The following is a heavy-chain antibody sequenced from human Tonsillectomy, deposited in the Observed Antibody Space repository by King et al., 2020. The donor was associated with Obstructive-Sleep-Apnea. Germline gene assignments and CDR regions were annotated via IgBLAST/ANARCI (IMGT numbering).Heavy chain of an antibody. CDR2: IKQHGSEE. J-gene: IGHJ4*02. V-gene: IGHV3-7*01. Sequence: VQLVESGGGLGQPGGSLRLSCAVSGFSFSSYWMIWVRQAPGKGLEWVANIKQHGSEEYYVDSVKGRFTISRDNAKNSLYLQMSSLRAEDTAMYYCARALSVDYAVDYWGQGTLVTVSS. CDR1: GFSFSSYW. CDR3: ARALSVDYAVDY. D-gene: IGHD4-17*01.